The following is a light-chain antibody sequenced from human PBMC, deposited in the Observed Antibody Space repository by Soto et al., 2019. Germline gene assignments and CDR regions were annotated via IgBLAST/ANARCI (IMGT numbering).Light chain of an antibody. CDR2: STN. Sequence: QAVVTQEPSFSVSPGGTVTLTCDLSSGSVSTTYFPSWYQQTPGQAPRTLIYSTNIRFSGVPDRFSGSILGNKAALTITGAQADDESYYYCVLYMGSGIWVFGGGTKLTVL. V-gene: IGLV8-61*01. J-gene: IGLJ2*01. CDR1: SGSVSTTYF. CDR3: VLYMGSGIWV.